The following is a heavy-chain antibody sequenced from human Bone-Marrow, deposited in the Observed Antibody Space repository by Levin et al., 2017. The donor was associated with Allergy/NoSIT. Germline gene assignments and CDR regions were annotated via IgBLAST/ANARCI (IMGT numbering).Heavy chain of an antibody. Sequence: GGSLRLSCAASGFRLGNYPMHWVRQAPGKGLEWVAVIGYDGINVDYADSVKGRFTLSRDISNDTMHLQLSSLRIDETAVYYCARDDLWFGELFQPNDAFDIWGQGTTVIVSS. CDR2: IGYDGINV. J-gene: IGHJ3*02. D-gene: IGHD3-10*01. CDR1: GFRLGNYP. CDR3: ARDDLWFGELFQPNDAFDI. V-gene: IGHV3-30-3*01.